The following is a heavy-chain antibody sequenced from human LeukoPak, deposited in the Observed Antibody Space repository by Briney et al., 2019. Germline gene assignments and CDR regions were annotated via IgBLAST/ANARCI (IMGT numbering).Heavy chain of an antibody. Sequence: SETLSLTCTVSDGSITNNDWSWVRQTPGKGLEFIGYVHYSGTTNYNPSLRSRVTISVDTSKNQFSLKLSSVTAADTAVYYCARAGYSSSWINYYYMDVWGKGTTVTVSS. D-gene: IGHD6-13*01. J-gene: IGHJ6*03. V-gene: IGHV4-59*01. CDR2: VHYSGTT. CDR1: DGSITNND. CDR3: ARAGYSSSWINYYYMDV.